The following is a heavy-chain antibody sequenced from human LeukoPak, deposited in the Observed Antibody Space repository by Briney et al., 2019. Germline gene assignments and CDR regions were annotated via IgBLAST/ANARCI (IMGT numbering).Heavy chain of an antibody. CDR2: IKQDGSEK. J-gene: IGHJ6*03. CDR1: GFTFSNYW. CDR3: ARFADYYYMDV. V-gene: IGHV3-7*01. Sequence: GGSVRLSCAASGFTFSNYWMSWVRQAPGKGLEWVANIKQDGSEKYYVDSVKGRFTISRDNAKNSLYLQMNSLRAEDTAVYYCARFADYYYMDVWGKGTTVTVSS.